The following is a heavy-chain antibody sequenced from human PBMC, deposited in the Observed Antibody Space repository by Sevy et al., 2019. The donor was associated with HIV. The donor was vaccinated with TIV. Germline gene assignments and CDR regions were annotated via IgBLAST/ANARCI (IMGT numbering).Heavy chain of an antibody. CDR2: INHSGST. J-gene: IGHJ5*02. CDR1: GGSFSGYY. CDR3: ARGYLRFLEWLSKGGWFDP. D-gene: IGHD3-3*01. Sequence: SETLSLTCAVHGGSFSGYYWSWIRQPPGKGLEWIGEINHSGSTNYNPSLKSRVTISVDTSKNQFSLKLSSVTAADTAVYYCARGYLRFLEWLSKGGWFDPWGQGTLVTVSS. V-gene: IGHV4-34*01.